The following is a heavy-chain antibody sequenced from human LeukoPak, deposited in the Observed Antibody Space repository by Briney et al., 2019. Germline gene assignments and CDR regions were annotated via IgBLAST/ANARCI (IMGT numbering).Heavy chain of an antibody. CDR3: ARRFWSGHNDY. CDR2: ISAYNGNT. V-gene: IGHV1-18*01. CDR1: GYTFTSYG. D-gene: IGHD3-3*01. Sequence: ASVKVSCKASGYTFTSYGISWVRQAPGQGLEWMGRISAYNGNTNYARKLQGRVTMTTDTSTSTAYMELRSLRSDDTAVYYCARRFWSGHNDYWGQGTLVTVSS. J-gene: IGHJ4*02.